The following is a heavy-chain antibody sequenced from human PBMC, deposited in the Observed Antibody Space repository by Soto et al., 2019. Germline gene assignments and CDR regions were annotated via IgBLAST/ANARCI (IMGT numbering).Heavy chain of an antibody. V-gene: IGHV4-59*01. CDR2: IYYSGST. D-gene: IGHD1-26*01. CDR1: GGSISSYY. Sequence: SETLSLTCTVSGGSISSYYWSWIRQPPGKGLEWIGYIYYSGSTNYNPSLKSRVTISVDTSKNQFSLKLSSVTAADTAVYYCASLSPFIVGATFDYWGQGTLVTVSS. CDR3: ASLSPFIVGATFDY. J-gene: IGHJ4*02.